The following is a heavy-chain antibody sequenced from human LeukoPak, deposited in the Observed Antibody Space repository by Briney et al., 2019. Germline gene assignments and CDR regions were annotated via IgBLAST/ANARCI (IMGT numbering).Heavy chain of an antibody. Sequence: GRSLRLSCAASEFTFSNYGMHWVRQAPGKGLEWVAVISYDGTNKYYADSVKGRFTISRDNSKNSLYLQMNSLRTEDTALYYCAKEDYSSSWYALDYWGQGTLVTVSS. V-gene: IGHV3-30*18. D-gene: IGHD6-13*01. CDR1: EFTFSNYG. CDR3: AKEDYSSSWYALDY. CDR2: ISYDGTNK. J-gene: IGHJ4*02.